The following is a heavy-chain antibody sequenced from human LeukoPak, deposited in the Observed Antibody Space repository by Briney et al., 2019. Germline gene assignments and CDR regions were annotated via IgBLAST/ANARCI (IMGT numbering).Heavy chain of an antibody. CDR3: AREYDYVWGSYRYSDAFDI. D-gene: IGHD3-16*02. CDR2: ISSSSSYI. V-gene: IGHV3-21*01. J-gene: IGHJ3*02. Sequence: EGSLRLSCAASGFTLSSYSMNWVRQAPGKGLEWVSSISSSSSYIYYADSVKGRFTISRDNAKNSLYLQMNSLRAEDTAVYYCAREYDYVWGSYRYSDAFDIWGQGTMVTVSS. CDR1: GFTLSSYS.